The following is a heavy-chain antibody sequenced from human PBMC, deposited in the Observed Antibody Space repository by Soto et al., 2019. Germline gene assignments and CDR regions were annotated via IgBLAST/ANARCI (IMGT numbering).Heavy chain of an antibody. J-gene: IGHJ5*02. CDR2: MNPDSGKT. CDR1: GYTFSSYE. V-gene: IGHV1-8*01. Sequence: QVQLLQSEAEVKKPGASVKVSCKASGYTFSSYEINWVRQATGQGLEYLGWMNPDSGKTAYVQKFQGRVTMTWDTSITTAYMELSSLRSDDTAVYFCARGIKYGAYSRWFDPWGQGTLVTVSS. CDR3: ARGIKYGAYSRWFDP. D-gene: IGHD4-17*01.